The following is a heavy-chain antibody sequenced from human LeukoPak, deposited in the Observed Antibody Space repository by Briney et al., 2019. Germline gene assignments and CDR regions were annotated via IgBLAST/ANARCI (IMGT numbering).Heavy chain of an antibody. J-gene: IGHJ4*02. CDR3: VRDIVPYSSNWYYFDY. Sequence: GGSLRLSCAASGFTFSSYGMHWVRQAPGKGLEWVAFIRYDGSNKYYADSVKGRFTISRDNSKNTLYLQMNSLRAEDTAVYYCVRDIVPYSSNWYYFDYWGQGTLVTVSS. D-gene: IGHD6-13*01. CDR2: IRYDGSNK. V-gene: IGHV3-30*02. CDR1: GFTFSSYG.